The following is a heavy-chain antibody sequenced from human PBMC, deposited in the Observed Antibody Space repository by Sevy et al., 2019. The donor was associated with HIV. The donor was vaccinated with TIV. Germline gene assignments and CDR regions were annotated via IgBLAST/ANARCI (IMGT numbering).Heavy chain of an antibody. V-gene: IGHV3-7*01. CDR2: INKNGSLK. J-gene: IGHJ4*02. Sequence: GGSLRLSCAASGFTLNSYWMSWVRQAPGKGLEWVANINKNGSLKYYVDSVKGRFTISRDNARNSLYLRMNSLRAEDTALYYCVRAIAAAGSFWGQGTLVTVSS. CDR1: GFTLNSYW. D-gene: IGHD6-13*01. CDR3: VRAIAAAGSF.